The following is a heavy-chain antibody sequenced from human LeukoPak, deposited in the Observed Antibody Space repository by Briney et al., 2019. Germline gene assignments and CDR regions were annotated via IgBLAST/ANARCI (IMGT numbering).Heavy chain of an antibody. CDR3: AKEIASIGLPAVDY. Sequence: PGGSLRLSCAASGFTFSNYAMSWVRQAPGKGLEWVSGISSGGATFYSDSVEGRFTISRDNSQSTLFLQMNSLGVADTAIYYCAKEIASIGLPAVDYWGQGNLVTVSS. D-gene: IGHD3-3*02. CDR1: GFTFSNYA. J-gene: IGHJ4*02. CDR2: ISSGGAT. V-gene: IGHV3-23*01.